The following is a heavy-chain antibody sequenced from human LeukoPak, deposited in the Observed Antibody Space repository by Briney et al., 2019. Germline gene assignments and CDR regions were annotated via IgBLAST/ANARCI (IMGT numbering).Heavy chain of an antibody. CDR1: GGSISSSSYY. J-gene: IGHJ4*02. D-gene: IGHD3-22*01. CDR2: IYYSGST. CDR3: ARHGRTDYYDSNPYYFDY. Sequence: SETLSLTCTVSGGSISSSSYYWGWIRQPPGKGLEWIGSIYYSGSTYYSPSLKSRVTISVDTSKNQFSLKLSSVTAADTAVYYCARHGRTDYYDSNPYYFDYWGQGTLVTVSS. V-gene: IGHV4-39*01.